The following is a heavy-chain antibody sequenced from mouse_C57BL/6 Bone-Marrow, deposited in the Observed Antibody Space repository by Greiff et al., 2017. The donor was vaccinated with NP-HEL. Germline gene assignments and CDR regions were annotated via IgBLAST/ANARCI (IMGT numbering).Heavy chain of an antibody. CDR1: GYTFTSYW. CDR3: ARWLRYYCLYFAMDY. D-gene: IGHD1-1*01. J-gene: IGHJ4*01. V-gene: IGHV1-64*01. Sequence: QVQLQQPGAELVKPGASVKLSCKASGYTFTSYWMHWVKQRPGQGLEWIGMIHPNSGSTNYNEKFKSKATLTVDKSSSSAYMQLSSLTSEDSAVYYCARWLRYYCLYFAMDYWGQGTSVTVSS. CDR2: IHPNSGST.